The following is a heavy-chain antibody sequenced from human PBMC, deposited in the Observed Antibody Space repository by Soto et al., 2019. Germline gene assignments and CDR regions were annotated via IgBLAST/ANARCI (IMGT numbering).Heavy chain of an antibody. Sequence: CSGSAGIISTARYLLCRFRQPPGKGLEWIGSIYYSGSTYYNPSLKSRVTISVDTSKNQFSLKLSSVTAADTAVYYCAKGGSGSYSNAFDIWGQGTMVT. CDR1: AGIISTARYL. V-gene: IGHV4-39*01. J-gene: IGHJ3*02. CDR2: IYYSGST. D-gene: IGHD3-10*01. CDR3: AKGGSGSYSNAFDI.